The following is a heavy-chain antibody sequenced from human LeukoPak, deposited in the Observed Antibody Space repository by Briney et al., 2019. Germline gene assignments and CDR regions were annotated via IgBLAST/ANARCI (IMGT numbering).Heavy chain of an antibody. CDR2: IYYSGST. V-gene: IGHV4-39*01. D-gene: IGHD6-19*01. J-gene: IGHJ4*02. CDR1: GCSISSSSYS. Sequence: SETLSLTCTVSGCSISSSSYSWGRIRQPPGKGLEWIGSIYYSGSTYYNPSLKSRVTISVDTSKNQFSLKLSSVTAADTAVYYCARSGYSSGWHGGDFDYWGQGTLVTVSS. CDR3: ARSGYSSGWHGGDFDY.